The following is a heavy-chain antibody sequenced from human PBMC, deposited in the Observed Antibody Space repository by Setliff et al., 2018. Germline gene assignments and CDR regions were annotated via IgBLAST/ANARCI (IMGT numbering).Heavy chain of an antibody. V-gene: IGHV4-59*02. D-gene: IGHD5-18*01. CDR1: GGSVSSHY. Sequence: SETLSLTCSVSGGSVSSHYWGWIRQPPGKGLEWIGYIHHSGITYYNPSLRSRVTLSVDTSKNQFSLMLTSVTAADTAIYYCAGRPQNTPMGPCDYWGQGTLVTVSS. CDR3: AGRPQNTPMGPCDY. J-gene: IGHJ4*02. CDR2: IHHSGIT.